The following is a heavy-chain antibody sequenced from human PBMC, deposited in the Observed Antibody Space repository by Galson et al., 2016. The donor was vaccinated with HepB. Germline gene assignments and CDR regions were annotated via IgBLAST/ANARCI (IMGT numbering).Heavy chain of an antibody. J-gene: IGHJ4*02. CDR1: GYSFRSYW. CDR2: IYPGDSET. V-gene: IGHV5-51*01. D-gene: IGHD1-1*01. CDR3: GGGRWNDAEFDY. Sequence: QSGAEVKKPGESLRISCRGSGYSFRSYWIAWVRQLPGKGLEWMGMIYPGDSETTYSPSFQGQVTLSADKSTNTAYLQWSSLKASDTATYYCGGGRWNDAEFDYWGQGTQVTVSS.